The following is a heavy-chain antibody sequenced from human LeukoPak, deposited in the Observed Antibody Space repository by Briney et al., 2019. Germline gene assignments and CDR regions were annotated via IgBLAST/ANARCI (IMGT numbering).Heavy chain of an antibody. CDR2: IYTSGNT. J-gene: IGHJ3*01. V-gene: IGHV4-4*07. D-gene: IGHD3-22*01. Sequence: SETLSLTCTVSGGSISGYYWSWIRQPAGKGLEWIGRIYTSGNTNYNPSFKSRLTMSVDTSKNQFSLKLSSVTAADTAVYYCARQSDSSGYYYLGAFDFWGQGTMVTVSS. CDR3: ARQSDSSGYYYLGAFDF. CDR1: GGSISGYY.